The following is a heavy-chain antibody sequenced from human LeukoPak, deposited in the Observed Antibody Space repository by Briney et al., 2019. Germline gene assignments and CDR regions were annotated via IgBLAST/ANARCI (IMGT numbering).Heavy chain of an antibody. D-gene: IGHD3-10*01. J-gene: IGHJ5*02. Sequence: ASVKVSCKASGYTFTGYYMNWVRQAPGQGLEWLGWINPNSGGTNYAQKFQGRVTMTRDTSISTAYMELSRLKSDDTAVYYCARHVRITMVRGVITNVAWFDPWGQGTLVTVSS. CDR3: ARHVRITMVRGVITNVAWFDP. CDR1: GYTFTGYY. V-gene: IGHV1-2*02. CDR2: INPNSGGT.